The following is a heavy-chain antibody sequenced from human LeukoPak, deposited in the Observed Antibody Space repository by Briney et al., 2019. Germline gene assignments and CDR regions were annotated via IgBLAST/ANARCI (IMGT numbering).Heavy chain of an antibody. CDR3: ARHTYDSSGFLFDY. V-gene: IGHV4-39*01. CDR2: IYYSGST. D-gene: IGHD3-22*01. J-gene: IGHJ4*02. Sequence: SETLSLTCTVSGGSISSSSYYWGWIRQPPGQGLEWIGSIYYSGSTYYNPSLKSRVTISVDTSKNQFSLKLGSVTAADTAVYYCARHTYDSSGFLFDYWGQGTLVTVSS. CDR1: GGSISSSSYY.